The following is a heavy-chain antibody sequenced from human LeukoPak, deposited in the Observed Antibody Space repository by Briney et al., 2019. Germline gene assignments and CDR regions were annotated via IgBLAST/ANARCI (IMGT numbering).Heavy chain of an antibody. Sequence: SETLSLTCAVYGGSFSGYYWSWIRQPPVKGLEWIGEINHSGSTNYNPSLKSRVTISVDTSKNQFSLKLSSVTAADTAVYYCERGRSPSYWGQGTLVTVSS. V-gene: IGHV4-34*01. CDR3: ERGRSPSY. D-gene: IGHD3-10*01. CDR2: INHSGST. J-gene: IGHJ4*02. CDR1: GGSFSGYY.